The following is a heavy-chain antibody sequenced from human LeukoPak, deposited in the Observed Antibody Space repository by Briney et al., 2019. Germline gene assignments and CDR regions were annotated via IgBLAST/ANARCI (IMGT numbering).Heavy chain of an antibody. D-gene: IGHD1-7*01. CDR3: ARDLPTTAFDI. CDR1: GGSISSGDYY. Sequence: SETLSLTCTVSGGSISSGDYYWSWIRHPPGKGLEWIGYIYYSGSTYYNPSLKSRVTISVDTSKNQFSLKLSSVTAADTAVYYCARDLPTTAFDIWGQGTMVTVSS. J-gene: IGHJ3*02. V-gene: IGHV4-30-4*08. CDR2: IYYSGST.